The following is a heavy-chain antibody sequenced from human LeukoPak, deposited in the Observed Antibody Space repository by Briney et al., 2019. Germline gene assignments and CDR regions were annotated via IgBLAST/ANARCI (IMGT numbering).Heavy chain of an antibody. D-gene: IGHD6-13*01. CDR3: ARVGHSIAAAGTDYNWFDP. J-gene: IGHJ5*02. CDR1: GGSISSYY. V-gene: IGHV4-59*01. Sequence: SETLSLTCTVSGGSISSYYWSWIRQPPGKGLEWIGYIYYSGSTNYNPSPKSRVTISVDTSKNQFSLKLSSVTAADTAVYYCARVGHSIAAAGTDYNWFDPWGQGTLVTVSS. CDR2: IYYSGST.